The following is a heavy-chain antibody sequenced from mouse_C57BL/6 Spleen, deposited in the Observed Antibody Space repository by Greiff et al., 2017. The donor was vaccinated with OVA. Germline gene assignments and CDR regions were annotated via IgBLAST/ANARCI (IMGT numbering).Heavy chain of an antibody. V-gene: IGHV3-6*01. CDR2: ISYDGSN. CDR3: ASDYYGSSPYFDY. Sequence: DVKLQESGPGLVKPSQSLSLTCSVTGYSITSGYYWNWIRQFPGNKLEWMGYISYDGSNNYNPSLKNRISITRDTSKNQFFLKLNSVTTEDTATYYCASDYYGSSPYFDYWGQGTTLTVSS. J-gene: IGHJ2*01. CDR1: GYSITSGYY. D-gene: IGHD1-1*01.